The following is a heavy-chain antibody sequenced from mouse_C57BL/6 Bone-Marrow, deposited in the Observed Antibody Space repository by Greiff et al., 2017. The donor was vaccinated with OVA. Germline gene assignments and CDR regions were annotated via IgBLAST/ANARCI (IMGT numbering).Heavy chain of an antibody. CDR2: ISSGSSTI. CDR1: GFTFSDYG. V-gene: IGHV5-17*01. Sequence: EVKLVESGGGLVKPGGSLKLSCAASGFTFSDYGMHWVRQAPEKGLEWVAYISSGSSTIYYADTVKGRFTISRDNAKNTLFLQMTSLRSEDTAMYYCARHYYGYWYFGVWGTGTTVTVSS. D-gene: IGHD1-2*01. J-gene: IGHJ1*03. CDR3: ARHYYGYWYFGV.